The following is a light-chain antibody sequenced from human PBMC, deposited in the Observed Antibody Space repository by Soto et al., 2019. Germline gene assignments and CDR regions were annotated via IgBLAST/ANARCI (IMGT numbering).Light chain of an antibody. V-gene: IGKV3-15*01. CDR2: GAY. Sequence: EVVMTQSPATLSVSPGERATLSCRTSQSVSTNLAWYQQRPGQAPRLIISGAYTRATGIPARFSGSGSGTEFTLTISSLQSEDFEMYYCQQFNKWPRTLGQGTNVDIK. J-gene: IGKJ1*01. CDR1: QSVSTN. CDR3: QQFNKWPRT.